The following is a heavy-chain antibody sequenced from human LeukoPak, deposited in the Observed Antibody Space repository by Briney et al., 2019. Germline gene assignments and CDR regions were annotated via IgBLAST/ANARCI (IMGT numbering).Heavy chain of an antibody. CDR1: GFTFSGYY. CDR3: AKDRAVATIGGVDY. V-gene: IGHV1-2*02. Sequence: ASVRVSSKASGFTFSGYYMHWVRQAPGQGFEWMGWINPNSGGTNYAQKFEGRVTMTRDTSISTAYMELRRLRSDDTAVYYCAKDRAVATIGGVDYWGQGTLITVSS. D-gene: IGHD5-12*01. J-gene: IGHJ4*02. CDR2: INPNSGGT.